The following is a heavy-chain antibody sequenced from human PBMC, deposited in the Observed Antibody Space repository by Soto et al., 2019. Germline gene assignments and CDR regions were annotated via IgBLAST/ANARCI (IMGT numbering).Heavy chain of an antibody. CDR2: ISGSGTST. D-gene: IGHD3-22*01. Sequence: EVQLLESGGGLVQPGGSLRLSCAASGITFNSYAMSWVRQAPGKGLEWVSGISGSGTSTYYADSVKGRFTISRDNSKNTLYLQVNSLRAEDTAVYYCAKEGYYYDSSGYYYVGYFDYWGLGTLVTVSS. CDR3: AKEGYYYDSSGYYYVGYFDY. J-gene: IGHJ4*02. CDR1: GITFNSYA. V-gene: IGHV3-23*01.